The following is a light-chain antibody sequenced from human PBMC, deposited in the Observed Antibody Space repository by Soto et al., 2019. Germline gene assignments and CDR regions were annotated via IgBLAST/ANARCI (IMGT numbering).Light chain of an antibody. Sequence: IVMTQTPLSLSVTPGQPASISCKSSQSLLHSDGKTHLYWYLQRPGQPPQLLMSEVSDRFSGVQDRFSGTGSGTDFTLTISRVEAEDVGLYSGMQTKQLPLTFGPGTKVEVK. CDR3: MQTKQLPLT. CDR1: QSLLHSDGKTH. J-gene: IGKJ1*01. CDR2: EVS. V-gene: IGKV2D-29*01.